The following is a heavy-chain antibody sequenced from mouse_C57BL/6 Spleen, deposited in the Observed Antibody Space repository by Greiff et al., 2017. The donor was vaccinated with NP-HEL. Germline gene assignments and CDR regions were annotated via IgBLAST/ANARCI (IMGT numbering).Heavy chain of an antibody. CDR3: ARSGYYNYDPSWFAY. V-gene: IGHV1-4*01. Sequence: VQLQQSGAELARPGASVKMSCKASGYTFTSYTMHWVKQRPGQGLEWIGYINPSSGYTKYNQKFKDKATLTADKSSSTAYMQLSSLTSEDSAVYYCARSGYYNYDPSWFAYWGQGTLVTVSA. CDR1: GYTFTSYT. D-gene: IGHD2-4*01. CDR2: INPSSGYT. J-gene: IGHJ3*01.